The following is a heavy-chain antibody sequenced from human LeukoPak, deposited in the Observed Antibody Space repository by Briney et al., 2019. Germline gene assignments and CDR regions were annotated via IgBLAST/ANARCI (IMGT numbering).Heavy chain of an antibody. CDR2: IVVGSGNT. Sequence: SVKVSCKASGFTFTSSAVQWVRQARGQRLEWIGWIVVGSGNTNYAQKFQERVTITRDMSTSTAYMELSSLRSEDTAVYYCARDLNSGWYESEEYYFDYWGQGTLVTVSS. V-gene: IGHV1-58*01. CDR3: ARDLNSGWYESEEYYFDY. CDR1: GFTFTSSA. J-gene: IGHJ4*02. D-gene: IGHD6-19*01.